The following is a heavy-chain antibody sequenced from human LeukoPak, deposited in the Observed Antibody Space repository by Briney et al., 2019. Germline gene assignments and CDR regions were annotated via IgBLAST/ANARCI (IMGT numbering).Heavy chain of an antibody. Sequence: ASVKVSCKASGYTFTGYYMHWVRQAPGQGLEWMGWINPNSGGTNYAQKFQGWVTMTRDTSISTAYMELSRLRSDDTAVYYCARMLGTTVTPFDYWGQGTLVTVSS. J-gene: IGHJ4*02. CDR2: INPNSGGT. D-gene: IGHD4-11*01. CDR3: ARMLGTTVTPFDY. CDR1: GYTFTGYY. V-gene: IGHV1-2*04.